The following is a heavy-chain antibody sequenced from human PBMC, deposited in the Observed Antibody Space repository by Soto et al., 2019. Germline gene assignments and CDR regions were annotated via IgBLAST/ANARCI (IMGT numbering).Heavy chain of an antibody. V-gene: IGHV1-2*02. CDR3: ARSGEGWQQLDN. CDR2: VNPKSGGT. J-gene: IGHJ4*02. CDR1: GYTFTAYY. Sequence: QVHLVQSGAEVREPGASVKFSCKTSGYTFTAYYIHWVRQAPGQGLEWMGWVNPKSGGTEFSRKFRGRVTMTSDTSSSTAYMEVGRLTSDDTAVYYWARSGEGWQQLDNWGQGNLVPVSS.